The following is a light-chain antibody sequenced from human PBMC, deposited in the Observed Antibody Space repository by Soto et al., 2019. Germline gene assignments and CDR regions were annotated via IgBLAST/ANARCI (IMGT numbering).Light chain of an antibody. CDR3: SSYTTSGSLV. CDR1: SSDVGGYNY. CDR2: DVS. J-gene: IGLJ2*01. V-gene: IGLV2-14*01. Sequence: QSVLTQPASVSGSPGQSITISCTGTSSDVGGYNYVSWYQQHPGKAPKLMIYDVSNRPSGVSNRFSGSKSGNTASLTISGLQAEDEADYYCSSYTTSGSLVFGGGTKLTLL.